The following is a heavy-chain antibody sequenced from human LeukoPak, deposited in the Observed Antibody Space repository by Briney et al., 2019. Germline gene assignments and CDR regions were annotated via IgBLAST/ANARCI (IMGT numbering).Heavy chain of an antibody. CDR2: INWNGGST. D-gene: IGHD2-15*01. Sequence: PGGSLRLSCAASGFTFSSYWMHRVRQAPGKGLEWVPGINWNGGSTGYADSVKGRFTISRDNARNSLYLQMNSLRAEDTALYYCARDLGGSYTDAFDIWGQGTMVTVSS. V-gene: IGHV3-20*04. J-gene: IGHJ3*02. CDR1: GFTFSSYW. CDR3: ARDLGGSYTDAFDI.